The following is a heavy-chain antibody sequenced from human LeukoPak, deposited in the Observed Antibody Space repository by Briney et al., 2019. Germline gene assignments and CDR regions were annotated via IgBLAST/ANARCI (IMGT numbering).Heavy chain of an antibody. D-gene: IGHD3-3*01. Sequence: SESLSLTCTVSGASVFGRAWTWIRQSPGKGLEWIGYFHNSGTTNYNPSLKSRVTISLDTSTNQVSLHLSSATTADTAVYYCARGSGWYDPWGQGTLVTVSS. J-gene: IGHJ5*02. CDR3: ARGSGWYDP. CDR2: FHNSGTT. V-gene: IGHV4-59*02. CDR1: GASVFGRA.